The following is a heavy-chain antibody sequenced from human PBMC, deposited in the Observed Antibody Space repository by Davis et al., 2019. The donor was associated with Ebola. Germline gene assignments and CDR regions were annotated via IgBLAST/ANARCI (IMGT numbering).Heavy chain of an antibody. CDR3: AKGRTIPLALDF. CDR2: ITWDGAST. J-gene: IGHJ4*02. V-gene: IGHV3-43*01. D-gene: IGHD2-2*02. Sequence: GESLKISCAASGFIFDDYTMHWVRQAPGKGLEWVSLITWDGASTLYADSVKGRFTISRDNAKNSLYLQMNSLRGEDTALYYCAKGRTIPLALDFWGQGTLVTVSS. CDR1: GFIFDDYT.